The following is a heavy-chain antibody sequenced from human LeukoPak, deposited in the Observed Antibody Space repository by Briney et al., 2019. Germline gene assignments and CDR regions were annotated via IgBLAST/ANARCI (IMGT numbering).Heavy chain of an antibody. V-gene: IGHV3-21*04. CDR3: AKRAGSSGYYYVEY. D-gene: IGHD3-22*01. Sequence: PGGSLRLSCAASGFTFSSYSMNWVRQAPGKGLEWVSSISSSSSYIYYADSVKGRFTISRDNSKNTLYLQMNSLRAEDTAVYYCAKRAGSSGYYYVEYWGQGTLVTVSS. CDR2: ISSSSSYI. CDR1: GFTFSSYS. J-gene: IGHJ4*02.